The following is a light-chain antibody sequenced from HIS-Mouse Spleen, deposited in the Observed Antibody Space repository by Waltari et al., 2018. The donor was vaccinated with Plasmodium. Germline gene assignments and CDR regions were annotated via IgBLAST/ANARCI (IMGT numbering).Light chain of an antibody. CDR1: RRHFGGYNY. Sequence: QSALTQPPSASGSPRQSFTISCTGTRRHFGGYNYLPWYLQHPGKAPKLMIYEVSKRPSGVPDRFSGSKSGNTASLTVSGLQAEDEADYYCSSYAGSNNLVFGGGTKLTVL. V-gene: IGLV2-8*01. CDR3: SSYAGSNNLV. CDR2: EVS. J-gene: IGLJ2*01.